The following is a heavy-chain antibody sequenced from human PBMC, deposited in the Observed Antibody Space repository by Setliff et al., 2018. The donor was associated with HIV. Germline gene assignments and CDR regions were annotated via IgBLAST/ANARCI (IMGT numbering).Heavy chain of an antibody. J-gene: IGHJ4*02. D-gene: IGHD3-10*01. V-gene: IGHV3-15*01. CDR3: TIYGRRPPRQEVNF. Sequence: GGSLRLSCVGSGFVFDDAWMTWIRQAPGQGLEWVGRIKSRAEGGTADYNPSVRGRFTISREDSKNTLYLHLNNRKIEDTATYYCTIYGRRPPRQEVNFWGQGTLVTVSS. CDR2: IKSRAEGGTA. CDR1: GFVFDDAW.